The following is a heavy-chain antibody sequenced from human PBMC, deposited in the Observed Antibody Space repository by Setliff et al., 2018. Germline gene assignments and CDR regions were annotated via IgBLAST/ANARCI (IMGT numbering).Heavy chain of an antibody. D-gene: IGHD1-7*01. CDR1: GGSISSGGYY. CDR3: AGDFGTGTTFDP. CDR2: IYYSGST. Sequence: SETLSLTCTVSGGSISSGGYYWSWIRQHPGKGLEWIGYIYYSGSTYYNPSLKSRVTISVDTSKNQFSLKLSSVTAADTAVYYCAGDFGTGTTFDPWGQGTLVTVSS. J-gene: IGHJ5*02. V-gene: IGHV4-31*03.